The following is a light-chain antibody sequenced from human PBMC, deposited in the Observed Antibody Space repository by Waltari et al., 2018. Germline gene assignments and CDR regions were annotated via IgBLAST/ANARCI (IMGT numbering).Light chain of an antibody. V-gene: IGLV2-14*01. CDR3: SSYTSRKTYV. CDR1: GSAVGAYDY. Sequence: QSALTQPASLSGSPGQTITIPCSGTGSAVGAYDYVSWFQQRPGKAPKLIIFDVTKPPSGFSDRFSGSKSANTASLTISGLQAEDEADYYCSSYTSRKTYVFGTGTRVTV. J-gene: IGLJ1*01. CDR2: DVT.